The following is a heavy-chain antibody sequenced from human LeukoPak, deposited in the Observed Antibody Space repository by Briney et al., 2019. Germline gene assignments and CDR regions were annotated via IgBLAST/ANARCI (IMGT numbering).Heavy chain of an antibody. D-gene: IGHD6-25*01. CDR3: ARATIAADYFDY. CDR2: ISWNSGII. V-gene: IGHV3-9*01. J-gene: IGHJ4*02. CDR1: GFPFDDYG. Sequence: GRSLRLSCVASGFPFDDYGMFWVRQSPGKGLEWVSSISWNSGIIDYADSVKGRFTISRDNAKNSLYLQMNSLRVEDTAVYYCARATIAADYFDYWGQGTLVTVSS.